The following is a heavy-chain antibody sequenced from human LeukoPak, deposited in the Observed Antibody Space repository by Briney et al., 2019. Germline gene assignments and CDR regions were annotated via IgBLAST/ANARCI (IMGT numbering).Heavy chain of an antibody. CDR1: GGTFSSYA. V-gene: IGHV1-69*13. D-gene: IGHD3-9*01. CDR3: ARAEYDILTGYFYWFDP. CDR2: IIPIFGTA. Sequence: SVKVSCKASGGTFSSYAISWVRQAPGQGLEWMGGIIPIFGTANYAQKFQGRVTITADESTSTAYMELSSLRSEDTAVYYCARAEYDILTGYFYWFDPWGQGTLVTVSS. J-gene: IGHJ5*02.